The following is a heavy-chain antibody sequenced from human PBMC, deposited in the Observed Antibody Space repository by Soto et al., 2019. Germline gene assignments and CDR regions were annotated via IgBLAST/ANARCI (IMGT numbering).Heavy chain of an antibody. V-gene: IGHV1-2*04. CDR2: INPNSGGT. CDR3: ARVVYNWNYGGDFGMDV. Sequence: QVQLVQSGAEVKKPGASVKVSCKASGYTFTGYYMHWVRQAPGQGLEWMGWINPNSGGTNYAQKFQGWVTMTRDTSISTAYMELSRLRSDDTAVYYCARVVYNWNYGGDFGMDVWGQGTTVTVSS. D-gene: IGHD1-7*01. CDR1: GYTFTGYY. J-gene: IGHJ6*02.